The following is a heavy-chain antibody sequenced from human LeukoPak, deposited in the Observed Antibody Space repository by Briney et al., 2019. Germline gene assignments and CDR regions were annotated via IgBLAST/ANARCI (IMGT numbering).Heavy chain of an antibody. CDR2: FDPEDGET. Sequence: ASVKVSCKVSGYTLTELSMHWVRQAPGKGLEWMGGFDPEDGETIYAQKFQGRVTMHEDRSTDTAYMERSRLRSEDTAVYYCATGLVGLYGDYVGYWGQGTLVSVSS. V-gene: IGHV1-24*01. D-gene: IGHD4-17*01. J-gene: IGHJ4*02. CDR1: GYTLTELS. CDR3: ATGLVGLYGDYVGY.